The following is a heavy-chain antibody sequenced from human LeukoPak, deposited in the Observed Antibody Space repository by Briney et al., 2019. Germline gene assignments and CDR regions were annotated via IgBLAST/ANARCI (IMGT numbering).Heavy chain of an antibody. V-gene: IGHV3-23*01. J-gene: IGHJ4*02. CDR2: ISGAVGST. D-gene: IGHD6-19*01. CDR3: AKDRGGKAVAGIDY. CDR1: GFTFSSYA. Sequence: GGSLRLSCAASGFTFSSYAMSWVRQAPGKGLEWASAISGAVGSTYYEDSVKGRFTISRDNCKNTLCLQMNSLRAEETAVYYFAKDRGGKAVAGIDYWGPGTLVTVSS.